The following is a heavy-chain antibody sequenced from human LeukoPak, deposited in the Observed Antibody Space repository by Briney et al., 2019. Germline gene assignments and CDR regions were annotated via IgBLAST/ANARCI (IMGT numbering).Heavy chain of an antibody. V-gene: IGHV4-59*01. J-gene: IGHJ2*01. CDR3: ARGNYDSSGYPGNWYFGL. CDR1: GGSISSYY. CDR2: IYYSGST. D-gene: IGHD3-22*01. Sequence: PSETLSLTCTVSGGSISSYYWSWIRQPPGKGLEWIGHIYYSGSTNYNPSLKSRVTISVDTSKNQFSLKLSSVTAADTAVYYCARGNYDSSGYPGNWYFGLWGRGTLVTVSS.